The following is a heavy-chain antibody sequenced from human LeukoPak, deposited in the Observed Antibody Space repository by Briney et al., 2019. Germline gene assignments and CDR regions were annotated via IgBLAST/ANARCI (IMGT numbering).Heavy chain of an antibody. V-gene: IGHV3-23*01. CDR2: ISGSGGST. D-gene: IGHD6-19*01. CDR3: AKDRCSSGWYYFDY. Sequence: GGSLRLSYAAAGFTFSSYAMSWVRQAPGKGLEWVSAISGSGGSTYYADSVKGRFTISRDNSKNTLYLQMNSLRAEDTAVYYCAKDRCSSGWYYFDYWGQGTLVTVSS. J-gene: IGHJ4*02. CDR1: GFTFSSYA.